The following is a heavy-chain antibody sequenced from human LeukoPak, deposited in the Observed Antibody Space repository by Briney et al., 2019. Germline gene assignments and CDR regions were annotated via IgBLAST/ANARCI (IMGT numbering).Heavy chain of an antibody. V-gene: IGHV1-46*01. D-gene: IGHD3-16*01. CDR3: ARRGTTYYYYMDV. CDR1: GYTFTSYY. J-gene: IGHJ6*03. Sequence: ASVKVSCKASGYTFTSYYMHWVRQAPGQGLEWMGIINPSGGSTSYAQKFQGRVTMTRDMSASTVYIELSSLRSEDTAVYYCARRGTTYYYYMDVWGKGTTVTISS. CDR2: INPSGGST.